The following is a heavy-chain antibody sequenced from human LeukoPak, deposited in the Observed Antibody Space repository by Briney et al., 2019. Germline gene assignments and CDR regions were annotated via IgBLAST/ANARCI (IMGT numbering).Heavy chain of an antibody. Sequence: GASVKVSCKASGYRFTSYGIGWVRQAPGQGLEWVGWISVYNGKTYYTERLQDRVTMTTDTSTSTAYMELRNLRSDDTAVYYCARVRHIVVVTAEGGWFDPWGQGTLVTVSS. V-gene: IGHV1-18*01. CDR3: ARVRHIVVVTAEGGWFDP. D-gene: IGHD2-21*02. CDR1: GYRFTSYG. CDR2: ISVYNGKT. J-gene: IGHJ5*02.